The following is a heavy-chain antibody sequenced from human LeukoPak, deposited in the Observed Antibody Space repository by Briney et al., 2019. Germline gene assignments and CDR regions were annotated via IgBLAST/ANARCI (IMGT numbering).Heavy chain of an antibody. CDR1: GGSISSGDYY. J-gene: IGHJ4*02. CDR3: ARVSGSGSYFDY. V-gene: IGHV4-30-4*01. Sequence: SETLSLTCTVSGGSISSGDYYWSWIRQPPGKGLEWIGYIYYSGNTYYNPSLKSRVTISVDTSKNQFSLKLSSVTVADTAVYYYARVSGSGSYFDYWGQGTLVTVSS. CDR2: IYYSGNT. D-gene: IGHD3-10*01.